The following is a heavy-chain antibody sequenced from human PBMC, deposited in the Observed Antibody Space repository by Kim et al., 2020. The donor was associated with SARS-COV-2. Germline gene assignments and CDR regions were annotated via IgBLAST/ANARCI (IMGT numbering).Heavy chain of an antibody. D-gene: IGHD5-12*01. CDR1: GGTFSNYG. CDR3: ARDQTSPYSGYDGLGWFDP. V-gene: IGHV1-69*13. CDR2: IIPIFGTT. Sequence: SVKVSCKASGGTFSNYGISWVRQAPGQGLEWMGGIIPIFGTTNYAQRFQGRVTITADDSTSTAYMELSSLRSDDTAVYHCARDQTSPYSGYDGLGWFDPWGQGTLVTVSS. J-gene: IGHJ5*02.